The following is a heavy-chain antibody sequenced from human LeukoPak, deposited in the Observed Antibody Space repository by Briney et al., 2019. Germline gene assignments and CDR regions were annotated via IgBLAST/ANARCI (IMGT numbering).Heavy chain of an antibody. D-gene: IGHD4-11*01. J-gene: IGHJ6*02. V-gene: IGHV3-23*01. Sequence: GGSLRLSCAASGSTFISYAMSWVRQPPGNGMEWVSAIRGSGGSTYYADSVKGRFTISRDNSKNTLYLQMNSLRAEDTAVYYCAKDRAVTMYYGMDVWGQGTTVTVSS. CDR3: AKDRAVTMYYGMDV. CDR2: IRGSGGST. CDR1: GSTFISYA.